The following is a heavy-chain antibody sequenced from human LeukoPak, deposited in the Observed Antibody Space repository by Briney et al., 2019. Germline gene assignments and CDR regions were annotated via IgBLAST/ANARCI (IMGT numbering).Heavy chain of an antibody. D-gene: IGHD5-24*01. CDR2: ISGSGGST. CDR1: GFTFSSYA. Sequence: PGGSLRLSCADSGFTFSSYAISWVHQAPGKGLEWVSAISGSGGSTYYADSVKGRFTISRDNSKNTLYLQMNSLRAEDTAVYYCAKDEGLQPGYWGQGTLVTVSS. V-gene: IGHV3-23*01. J-gene: IGHJ4*02. CDR3: AKDEGLQPGY.